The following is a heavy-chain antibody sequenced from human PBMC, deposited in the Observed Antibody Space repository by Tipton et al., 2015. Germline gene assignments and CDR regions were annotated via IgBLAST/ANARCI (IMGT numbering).Heavy chain of an antibody. J-gene: IGHJ4*02. CDR2: IYYSGST. Sequence: TLSLTCSVSGGSISSSSFYWDWIRQPPGKGLEWIGNIYYSGSTYYNPSLKSRVIISIDTSKNQFSLKLSSVTASDTAVYYCARARGRHGGLFDSWGQGILVTVSS. CDR3: ARARGRHGGLFDS. V-gene: IGHV4-39*01. CDR1: GGSISSSSFY. D-gene: IGHD4-23*01.